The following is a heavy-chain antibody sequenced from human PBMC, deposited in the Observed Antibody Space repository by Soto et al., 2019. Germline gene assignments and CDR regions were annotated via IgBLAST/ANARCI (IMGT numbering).Heavy chain of an antibody. CDR3: ARDSPCGYSGSSGYYWDAFDI. V-gene: IGHV3-21*01. J-gene: IGHJ3*02. CDR2: ISSSSSYI. D-gene: IGHD3-22*01. Sequence: GGSLRLSCAASGFTFSSYSMNWVRQAPGKGLEWVSSISSSSSYIYYADSVKGRFTISRDNAKNSLYLQMNSLRPEDTAVYYCARDSPCGYSGSSGYYWDAFDIWGQGTMVTVSS. CDR1: GFTFSSYS.